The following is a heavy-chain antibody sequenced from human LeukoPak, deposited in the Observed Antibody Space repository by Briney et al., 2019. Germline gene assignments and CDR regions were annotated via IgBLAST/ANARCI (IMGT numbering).Heavy chain of an antibody. V-gene: IGHV3-48*04. Sequence: GGSLRLSCAASGFTFTSYSLNWVRQAPGKGLEWVSYISSASNTTHYADSVKGRFIISRDNAKNSLYLQMNSLRAEDTAVYYCARGPQAGEWLRFWGQGTLVTVSS. CDR3: ARGPQAGEWLRF. CDR2: ISSASNTT. CDR1: GFTFTSYS. D-gene: IGHD3-3*01. J-gene: IGHJ4*02.